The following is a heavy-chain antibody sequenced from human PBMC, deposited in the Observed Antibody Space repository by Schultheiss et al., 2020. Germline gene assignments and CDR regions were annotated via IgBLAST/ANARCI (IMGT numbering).Heavy chain of an antibody. D-gene: IGHD6-13*01. CDR2: IYHSGST. V-gene: IGHV4-59*12. CDR1: GDSINGYY. CDR3: ARGAISSSWYRSWFDP. J-gene: IGHJ5*02. Sequence: SATLSLTCTVSGDSINGYYWSWVRQPPGKGLEWIGEIYHSGSTNYNPSLKSRVTISVDTSKNQFSLKLSSVTAADTAVYYCARGAISSSWYRSWFDPWGQGTLVTGSS.